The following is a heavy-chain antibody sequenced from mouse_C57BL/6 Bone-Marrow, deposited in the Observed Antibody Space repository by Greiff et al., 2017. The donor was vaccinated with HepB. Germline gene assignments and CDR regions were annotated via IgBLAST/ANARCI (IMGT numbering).Heavy chain of an antibody. Sequence: QVQLQQSGAELARPGASVKLSCKASGYTFTSYGISWVKQRTGQGLEWIGEIDPRSGNTYYNEKFKGKATLTADKSSSTAYMELRSLTSEDSAVYFCARYYYGSLDYWGQGTTLTVSS. CDR1: GYTFTSYG. D-gene: IGHD1-1*01. V-gene: IGHV1-81*01. CDR3: ARYYYGSLDY. J-gene: IGHJ2*01. CDR2: IDPRSGNT.